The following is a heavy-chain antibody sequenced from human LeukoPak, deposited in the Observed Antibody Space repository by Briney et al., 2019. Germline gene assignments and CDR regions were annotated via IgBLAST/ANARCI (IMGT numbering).Heavy chain of an antibody. J-gene: IGHJ4*02. Sequence: GGSLRLSCAASGFTFNTHEMAWVRQAPGTGLEWVTYISSGGSTIRYAGSVKGRFTNSREDARSSVFLQMNGLRVEDTAIYYCAGGPQYGGSYVYWAREIRVSVS. V-gene: IGHV3-48*03. D-gene: IGHD3-16*01. CDR3: AGGPQYGGSYVY. CDR1: GFTFNTHE. CDR2: ISSGGSTI.